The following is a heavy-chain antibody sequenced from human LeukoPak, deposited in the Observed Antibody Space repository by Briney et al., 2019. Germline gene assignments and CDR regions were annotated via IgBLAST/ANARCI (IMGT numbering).Heavy chain of an antibody. V-gene: IGHV4-59*08. CDR2: IYYSGST. CDR1: GGSISSYY. CDR3: ARLLWSGSYYFDY. Sequence: SETLSLTCTVSGGSISSYYWSWIRQPPGKGLEWIGYIYYSGSTNYNPSLKSRVTISVDTSKNQFSLKLSSVTAADTAVYYCARLLWSGSYYFDYWGQGTLVTVSS. D-gene: IGHD1-26*01. J-gene: IGHJ4*02.